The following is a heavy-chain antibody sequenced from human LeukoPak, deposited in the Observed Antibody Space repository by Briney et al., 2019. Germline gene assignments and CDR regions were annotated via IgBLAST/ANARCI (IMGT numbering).Heavy chain of an antibody. CDR2: ISWNGDTI. D-gene: IGHD5-12*01. CDR1: GFTFDNYD. Sequence: PGGSLRLSCAASGFTFDNYDMHWVRQVPGKGLEWVSGISWNGDTIGYADSVKGRFTISRDNAKKSLYLQMNSLRVEDTAFYYCATNGGGDSGYGNFDYWGQGTLVTVSS. V-gene: IGHV3-9*01. J-gene: IGHJ4*02. CDR3: ATNGGGDSGYGNFDY.